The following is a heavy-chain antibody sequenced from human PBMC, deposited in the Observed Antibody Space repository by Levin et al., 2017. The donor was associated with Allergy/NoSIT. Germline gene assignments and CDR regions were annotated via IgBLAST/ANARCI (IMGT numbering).Heavy chain of an antibody. V-gene: IGHV5-51*01. Sequence: GESLKISCKGSGYSFTSYWIGWVRQMPGKGLEWMGIIYPGDSDTRYSPSFQGQVTISADKSISTAYLQWSSLKASDTAMYYCARRYSSSSGSYYYGMDVWGQGTTVTVSS. CDR3: ARRYSSSSGSYYYGMDV. CDR1: GYSFTSYW. CDR2: IYPGDSDT. J-gene: IGHJ6*02. D-gene: IGHD6-6*01.